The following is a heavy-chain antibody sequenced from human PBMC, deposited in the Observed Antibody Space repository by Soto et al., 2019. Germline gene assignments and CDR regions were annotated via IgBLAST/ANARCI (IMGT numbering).Heavy chain of an antibody. CDR2: IYSGGST. CDR1: GFTVSSNY. CDR3: ARVIVVVPAARNGMDV. V-gene: IGHV3-66*01. D-gene: IGHD2-2*01. Sequence: GGSLRLSCAVSGFTVSSNYMSWVRQAPGKGLEWVSVIYSGGSTYYADSVKGRFTISRDNSKNTLYLQMNSLRAEDTAVYYCARVIVVVPAARNGMDVWGQGTTVTVSS. J-gene: IGHJ6*02.